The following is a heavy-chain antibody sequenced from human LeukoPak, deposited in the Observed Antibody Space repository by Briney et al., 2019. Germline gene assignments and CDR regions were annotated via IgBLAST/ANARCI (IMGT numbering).Heavy chain of an antibody. Sequence: GVSLRLSCAASGFPFSRYWMHWVHQAPGKGLVWVSRINSDGSSTDYADSVKGRFTISRDNSKNMLYLQMNSLRAEDTAVYYCARDPSSYDYLDSWGQGTLVTVSS. CDR3: ARDPSSYDYLDS. V-gene: IGHV3-74*01. CDR1: GFPFSRYW. D-gene: IGHD5-18*01. J-gene: IGHJ4*02. CDR2: INSDGSST.